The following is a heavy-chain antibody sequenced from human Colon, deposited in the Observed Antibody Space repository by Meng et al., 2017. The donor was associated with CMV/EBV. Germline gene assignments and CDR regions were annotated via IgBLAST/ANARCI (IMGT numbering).Heavy chain of an antibody. CDR1: GFSFRFLW. Sequence: CAASGFSFRFLWVHWVRRTPGKGLMWVSRIDSDGSSITSADSVRGRFTTSRDNAKNTLYLQMNSLRAEDTAIYYCARVIGNDGLLDDWGQGTLVTVSS. D-gene: IGHD5-12*01. J-gene: IGHJ4*02. CDR3: ARVIGNDGLLDD. V-gene: IGHV3-74*01. CDR2: IDSDGSSI.